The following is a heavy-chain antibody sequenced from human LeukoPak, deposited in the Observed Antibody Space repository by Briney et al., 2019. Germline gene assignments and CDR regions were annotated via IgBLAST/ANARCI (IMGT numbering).Heavy chain of an antibody. Sequence: GGSLRLSGAASGFTVSSNYMSWVRQGPGKGLEWVSVIYSGGSTYYADSVKGRFTISRDNSKNTLYLQMNSLRAEDTAVYYCARDRGVWGDPYYYDSSTYSLFDYWGQGTLVTVSS. CDR2: IYSGGST. V-gene: IGHV3-66*01. J-gene: IGHJ4*02. CDR3: ARDRGVWGDPYYYDSSTYSLFDY. D-gene: IGHD3-22*01. CDR1: GFTVSSNY.